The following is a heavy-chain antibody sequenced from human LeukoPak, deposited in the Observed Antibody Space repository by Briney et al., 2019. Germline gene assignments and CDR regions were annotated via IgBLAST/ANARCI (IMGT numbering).Heavy chain of an antibody. V-gene: IGHV4-39*01. D-gene: IGHD3-10*01. Sequence: NASETLSLTCTVSGGSISSSSYYWGWIRQPPGKGLEWIGSIYYSGSTYYNPSLKSRVTISVDTSKNQFSLKLSSVTAADTAVYYCARRLSESVYGPLEVDYWGQGTLVTVSS. CDR1: GGSISSSSYY. CDR2: IYYSGST. CDR3: ARRLSESVYGPLEVDY. J-gene: IGHJ4*02.